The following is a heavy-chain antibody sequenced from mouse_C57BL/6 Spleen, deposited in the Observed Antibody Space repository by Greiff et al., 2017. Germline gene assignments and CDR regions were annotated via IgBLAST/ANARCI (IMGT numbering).Heavy chain of an antibody. J-gene: IGHJ4*01. Sequence: QVTLKESGPGILQPSQTLSLTCSFSGFSLSTFGMGVGWIRQPSGKGLEWLAHIWWDDDKYYNPALKSRLTISKDTSKNQVFLKIANVDTADTATYYGAQINYYGSSYGGARDYWGQGTSVTVSS. CDR3: AQINYYGSSYGGARDY. V-gene: IGHV8-8*01. D-gene: IGHD1-1*01. CDR2: IWWDDDK. CDR1: GFSLSTFGMG.